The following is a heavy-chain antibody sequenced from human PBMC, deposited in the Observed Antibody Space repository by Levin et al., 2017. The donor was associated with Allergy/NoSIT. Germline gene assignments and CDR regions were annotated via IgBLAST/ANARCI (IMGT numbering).Heavy chain of an antibody. CDR2: VSHSGST. D-gene: IGHD2-15*01. J-gene: IGHJ6*02. CDR3: ASRPIYSGSNLYYDGMDV. CDR1: GGSISSNTW. V-gene: IGHV4-4*02. Sequence: SETLSLTCAVSGGSISSNTWWSWVRQPPEKGLEWIGEVSHSGSTHYNPSLQSRVTISVDKSKNHFSLSPSSVTAADTAAYYCASRPIYSGSNLYYDGMDVWGQGTTVTVSS.